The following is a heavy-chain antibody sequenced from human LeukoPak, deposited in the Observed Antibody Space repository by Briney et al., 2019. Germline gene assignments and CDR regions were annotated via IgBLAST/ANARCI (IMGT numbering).Heavy chain of an antibody. CDR3: AKGSGDLGGFFDY. Sequence: GGSLRLSCGVSGFTFSSYWMHWVRQAPGKGLVWVSRIDTDGSNTAYADSVKGRFTISRDNAKNTLYLQMNSLRAEDTAVYYCAKGSGDLGGFFDYWGQGTLVTVSS. D-gene: IGHD3-10*01. CDR2: IDTDGSNT. V-gene: IGHV3-74*01. J-gene: IGHJ4*02. CDR1: GFTFSSYW.